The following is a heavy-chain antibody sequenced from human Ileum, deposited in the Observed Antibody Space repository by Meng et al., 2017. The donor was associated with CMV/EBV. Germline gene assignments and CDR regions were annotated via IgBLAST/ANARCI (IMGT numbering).Heavy chain of an antibody. V-gene: IGHV3-21*01. J-gene: IGHJ4*02. CDR2: IGGTGSGI. CDR3: TRDRLEGDFSGPGF. Sequence: GSLRLSCAASGFSFSRYSMNWLRQAPGKGLEWVSSIGGTGSGIYYPDSVKGRFTISRDNARNTLYLEMSSLRAEDTAVYYCTRDRLEGDFSGPGFWGQGTVVTVSS. D-gene: IGHD3-16*02. CDR1: GFSFSRYS.